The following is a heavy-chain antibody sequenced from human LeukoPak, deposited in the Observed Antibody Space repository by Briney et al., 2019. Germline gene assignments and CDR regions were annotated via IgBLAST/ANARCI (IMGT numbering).Heavy chain of an antibody. D-gene: IGHD2-2*01. CDR3: AKEEYHCSSTSCYDYFDY. Sequence: GGSLRLSCAASGFTFSSYAMSWVRQAPGKGLEWVSAISGSGGSTYYADSVKGRFTISRDNSKNTLYLQMNSLRAEDTAVYYCAKEEYHCSSTSCYDYFDYWGQGTLVTVSS. CDR2: ISGSGGST. CDR1: GFTFSSYA. J-gene: IGHJ4*02. V-gene: IGHV3-23*01.